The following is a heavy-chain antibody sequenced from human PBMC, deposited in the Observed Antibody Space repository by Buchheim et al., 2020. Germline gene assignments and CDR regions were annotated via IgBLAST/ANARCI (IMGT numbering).Heavy chain of an antibody. CDR2: IYYSGTT. Sequence: QVQLQESGPGLVKPSQTLSLTCTVSGGSISSPTHYWTWIRQLPGKGLEWMGYIYYSGTTYYSPSLKNRVTMSVDTSKNQFSLRLDSVTAADTAVYYCARDYSGTWDWGQGTL. D-gene: IGHD6-13*01. CDR1: GGSISSPTHY. J-gene: IGHJ4*02. CDR3: ARDYSGTWD. V-gene: IGHV4-31*03.